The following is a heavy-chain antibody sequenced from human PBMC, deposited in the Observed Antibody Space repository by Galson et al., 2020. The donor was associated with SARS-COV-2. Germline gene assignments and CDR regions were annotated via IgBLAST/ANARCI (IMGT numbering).Heavy chain of an antibody. CDR3: AKDLLANAFDI. CDR1: GFTFSSYG. D-gene: IGHD2-8*02. V-gene: IGHV3-33*06. CDR2: IWYDGSNK. Sequence: SLRLSCAASGFTFSSYGMHWVRQAPGKGLEWVAVIWYDGSNKYYADSVKGRFTISRDNSKNTLYLQMNSLRAEDTAVYYCAKDLLANAFDIWGQGTMVTVSS. J-gene: IGHJ3*02.